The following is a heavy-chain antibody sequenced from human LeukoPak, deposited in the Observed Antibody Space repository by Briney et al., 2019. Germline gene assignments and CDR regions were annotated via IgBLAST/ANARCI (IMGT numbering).Heavy chain of an antibody. CDR3: AKGRGDYGIDAFDI. D-gene: IGHD3-16*01. CDR2: VSYDGSNK. V-gene: IGHV3-30*18. CDR1: GFTFSSYG. Sequence: PGRSLRLSCAASGFTFSSYGMHWVRQAPGKGLEWVAVVSYDGSNKYYADSVKGRFTIPRDNSKNTLYLQMNSLRAEDTAVYYCAKGRGDYGIDAFDIWGQGTMVTVSS. J-gene: IGHJ3*02.